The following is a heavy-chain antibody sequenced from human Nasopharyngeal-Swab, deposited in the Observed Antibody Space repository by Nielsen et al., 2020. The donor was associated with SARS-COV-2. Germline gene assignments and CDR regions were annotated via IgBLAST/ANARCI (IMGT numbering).Heavy chain of an antibody. V-gene: IGHV5-51*01. D-gene: IGHD1-26*01. J-gene: IGHJ4*02. Sequence: VRQMPGKGLEWMGIIYPGDSDTRYSPSFQGQVTISADKSISTAYLQWSSLKASDTAMYYCARQDGSYYDVDYWGQGTLVTVSS. CDR2: IYPGDSDT. CDR3: ARQDGSYYDVDY.